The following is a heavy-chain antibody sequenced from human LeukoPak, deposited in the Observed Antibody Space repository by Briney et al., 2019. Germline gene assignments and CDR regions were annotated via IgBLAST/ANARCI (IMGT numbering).Heavy chain of an antibody. CDR3: ARRGGSGSYYPFDY. CDR1: RGSISSSSYY. CDR2: IYYSGST. Sequence: SETLSLTCTVSRGSISSSSYYWGWIRQPPGKGLEWIGSIYYSGSTYYNPSLKSRVTISVDTSKNQFSLKLSSVTAADTAVYYCARRGGSGSYYPFDYWGQGTLVTVSS. V-gene: IGHV4-39*07. J-gene: IGHJ4*02. D-gene: IGHD3-10*01.